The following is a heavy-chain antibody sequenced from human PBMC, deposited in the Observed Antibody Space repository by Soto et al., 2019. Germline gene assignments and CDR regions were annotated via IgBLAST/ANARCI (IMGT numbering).Heavy chain of an antibody. CDR2: ITPIYPTT. Sequence: SVKVSCKASGGTFYTYTFSWVRQAPGQGLEWMGSITPIYPTTNYAEKFQGRLTVTADGSTNTAYMEPNSLTSDDTAVYYCARIPRYSFPSLDDLDSGGQGALVTVSS. CDR1: GGTFYTYT. V-gene: IGHV1-69*13. J-gene: IGHJ4*02. CDR3: ARIPRYSFPSLDDLDS. D-gene: IGHD5-18*01.